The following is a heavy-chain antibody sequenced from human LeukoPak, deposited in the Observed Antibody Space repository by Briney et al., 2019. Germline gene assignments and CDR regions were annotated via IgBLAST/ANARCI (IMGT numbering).Heavy chain of an antibody. CDR3: ARGPQYYDFWSGYIPHYDY. CDR1: GGSISSGGYS. CDR2: FNHSGST. V-gene: IGHV4-34*01. Sequence: SETLSLTCAVSGGSISSGGYSWSWIRQPPGKGLEWIGEFNHSGSTNYNPSLKSRVTISVDTSKNQFSLKLSSVTAADTAVYYCARGPQYYDFWSGYIPHYDYWGQGTLVTVSS. D-gene: IGHD3-3*01. J-gene: IGHJ4*02.